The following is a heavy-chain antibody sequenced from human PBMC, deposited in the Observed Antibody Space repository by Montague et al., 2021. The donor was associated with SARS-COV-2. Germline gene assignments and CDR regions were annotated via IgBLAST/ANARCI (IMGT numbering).Heavy chain of an antibody. CDR3: ARDWDSVPETGTN. Sequence: SETLSLTCTVSGGSISNYYWSWIRQPAWKGLDWIGLVSAIGTINFNPSLRSRITMSVDTSKNQFSLKLSSVTAADTAVYFCARDWDSVPETGTNWGQGTLVTVSS. J-gene: IGHJ4*02. V-gene: IGHV4-4*07. D-gene: IGHD7-27*01. CDR2: VSAIGTI. CDR1: GGSISNYY.